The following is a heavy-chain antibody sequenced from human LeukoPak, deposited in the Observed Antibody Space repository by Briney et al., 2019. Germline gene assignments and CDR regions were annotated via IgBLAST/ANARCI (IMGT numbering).Heavy chain of an antibody. V-gene: IGHV1-2*02. Sequence: ASVKVSCKASGYSFTGYYMHLVRQAPGPGLEWMGWINPNSGGTNYAQKFQGRVTMTRDTSISTAYMELSRLRSDDTAVHYCARGGRSSSSLDYWGQGTLVTVSS. J-gene: IGHJ4*02. CDR2: INPNSGGT. D-gene: IGHD6-6*01. CDR3: ARGGRSSSSLDY. CDR1: GYSFTGYY.